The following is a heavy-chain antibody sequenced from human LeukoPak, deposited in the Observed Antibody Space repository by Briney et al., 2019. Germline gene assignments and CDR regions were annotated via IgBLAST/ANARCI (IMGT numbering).Heavy chain of an antibody. CDR1: GGSINAFY. V-gene: IGHV4-4*07. Sequence: PSETLSLTCSVSGGSINAFYWSWIRQPAGKGLEWIGRIHSSGSTNYSPSLKSRVTMLLDPSKNQFSLSLISVTAADTAVYYRAREAVHYGSGSLDYWGQGTLVTVSS. D-gene: IGHD3-10*01. CDR3: AREAVHYGSGSLDY. CDR2: IHSSGST. J-gene: IGHJ4*02.